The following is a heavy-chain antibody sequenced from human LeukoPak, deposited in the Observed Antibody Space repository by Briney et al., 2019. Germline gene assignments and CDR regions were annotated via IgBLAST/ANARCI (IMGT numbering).Heavy chain of an antibody. V-gene: IGHV1-46*01. D-gene: IGHD2-8*01. Sequence: ASVKVSCKASGYNFTSYHMHWVRQAPGQGLEWMGLINPCGGSTSYAQKFQDRVTMTRDTSTSTVYMELSSLKSEDMAVYYWSKEDVVLVDAVRYYYYGMDVWGQGTTVTVSS. CDR2: INPCGGST. CDR1: GYNFTSYH. J-gene: IGHJ6*02. CDR3: SKEDVVLVDAVRYYYYGMDV.